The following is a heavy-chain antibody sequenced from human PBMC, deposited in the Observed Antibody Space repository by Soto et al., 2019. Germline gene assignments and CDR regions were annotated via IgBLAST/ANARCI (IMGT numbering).Heavy chain of an antibody. V-gene: IGHV3-23*01. J-gene: IGHJ5*02. Sequence: PGGSLRLSCAASGFTFSSYAMSWVRQAPGKGLEWVSAISGSGGSTYYADSVKGRFTISRDNSKNTLYLQMNSLRAEDTAVYYCAKELRYFDWLLPDKQPWGQGTLVTVSS. CDR1: GFTFSSYA. CDR2: ISGSGGST. D-gene: IGHD3-9*01. CDR3: AKELRYFDWLLPDKQP.